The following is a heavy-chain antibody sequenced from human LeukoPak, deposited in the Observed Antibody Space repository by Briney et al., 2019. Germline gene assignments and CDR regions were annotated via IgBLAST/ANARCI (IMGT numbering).Heavy chain of an antibody. V-gene: IGHV5-51*01. CDR1: GYSFGSYW. J-gene: IGHJ3*02. CDR2: IYPGDSDT. CDR3: ARLNDGFDI. Sequence: GESLQISCKGSGYSFGSYWIGWVRQLPGKGLEWMGIIYPGDSDTRYSPSFQGQVTFSADRSISTAYLQWSSLRASDTAMYYCARLNDGFDIWGQGTMVTVSS.